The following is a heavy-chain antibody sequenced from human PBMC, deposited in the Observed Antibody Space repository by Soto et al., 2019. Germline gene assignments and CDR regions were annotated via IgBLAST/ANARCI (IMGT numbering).Heavy chain of an antibody. D-gene: IGHD3-10*01. CDR2: ISGSSGST. Sequence: GGSLRLSCAASGFTFSSFDMSWVRQAPGKGLEWVSTISGSSGSTYSADSVKGRFTISKDNSKNTLYLQMNSLRADDTAVYYCAKDQAWSDFGSGKAPYMDVWGKGTTVTVSS. CDR3: AKDQAWSDFGSGKAPYMDV. CDR1: GFTFSSFD. V-gene: IGHV3-23*01. J-gene: IGHJ6*03.